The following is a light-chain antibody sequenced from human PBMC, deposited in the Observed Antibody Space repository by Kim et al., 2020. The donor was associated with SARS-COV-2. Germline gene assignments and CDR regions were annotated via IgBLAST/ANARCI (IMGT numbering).Light chain of an antibody. CDR2: YDS. CDR1: NIGSKS. Sequence: APGKTARITCGENNIGSKSVHWYQQKPGQAPVLVIFYDSDRPSWIPERFSGSNSGNTATLTISRVEAGDEADYYCQVWDSSSDHVVFGGGTQLTVL. V-gene: IGLV3-21*04. CDR3: QVWDSSSDHVV. J-gene: IGLJ2*01.